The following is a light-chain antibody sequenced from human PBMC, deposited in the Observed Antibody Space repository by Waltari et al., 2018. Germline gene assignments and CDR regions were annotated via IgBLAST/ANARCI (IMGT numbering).Light chain of an antibody. V-gene: IGLV2-14*01. CDR2: EVT. CDR3: SSFTTIGTLVV. CDR1: SRDVGGSHH. Sequence: QSALTQPASVAGSPGPSITISCTGPSRDVGGSHHVSCYQQQPGKAPKLLILEVTNRPSGISNRFSGSTSGNTASLTISGRQAEDEGEYYCSSFTTIGTLVVFGGGTKVTVL. J-gene: IGLJ2*01.